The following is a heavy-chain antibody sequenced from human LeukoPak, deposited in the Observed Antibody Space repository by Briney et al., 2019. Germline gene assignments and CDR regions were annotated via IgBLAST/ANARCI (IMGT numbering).Heavy chain of an antibody. J-gene: IGHJ4*02. CDR1: GYTFTSYG. D-gene: IGHD6-13*01. Sequence: SVKVSCKASGYTFTSYGISWVRQAPGQGLEWKGGIIPIFGTANYAQKFQGRVTITADKSTSTAYMELSSLRSEDTAVYYCATAPYSSSWEPGDWGQGTLVTVSS. CDR3: ATAPYSSSWEPGD. V-gene: IGHV1-69*06. CDR2: IIPIFGTA.